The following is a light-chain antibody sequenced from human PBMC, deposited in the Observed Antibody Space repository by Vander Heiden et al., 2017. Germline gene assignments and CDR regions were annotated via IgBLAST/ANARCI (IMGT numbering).Light chain of an antibody. CDR2: DVS. Sequence: QSALTQPASVSGSPGQSITISCTGASSDVGGYNYVSWYQQHPGKAPKLRIYDVSKRPSGVSNRFSGSKSGNTASLTISGLQAEGEANYYCSSYTSSSTYVVFGGGTKLTVL. V-gene: IGLV2-14*01. CDR1: SSDVGGYNY. CDR3: SSYTSSSTYVV. J-gene: IGLJ2*01.